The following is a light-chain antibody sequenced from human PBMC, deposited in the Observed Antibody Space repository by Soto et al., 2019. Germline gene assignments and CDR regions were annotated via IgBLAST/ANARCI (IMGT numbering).Light chain of an antibody. CDR2: GAS. CDR1: QSISDN. V-gene: IGKV3-15*01. J-gene: IGKJ4*01. CDR3: QQYKGWPPLT. Sequence: DIVMTQSPAILSVSLGERATLSCLASQSISDNLAWYQQRSGQAPRLLIYGASTRATGVPARFSGSGSGTEFTLTISSLQFDDFGIYCCQQYKGWPPLTFGGGTKVE.